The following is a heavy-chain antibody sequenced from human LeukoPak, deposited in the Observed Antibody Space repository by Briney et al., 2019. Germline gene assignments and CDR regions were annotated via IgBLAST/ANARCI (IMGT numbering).Heavy chain of an antibody. J-gene: IGHJ4*02. CDR2: IYYSGST. CDR1: GGSVSSGSYY. V-gene: IGHV4-61*01. Sequence: SETLSLTCTVSGGSVSSGSYYWSWIRQPPGKGLEWIGYIYYSGSTNYNPSLKSRVTISVDTSKNQFSLKLSSVTAADTAVYYCAGRANTAPPYCFDYWGKGTLVTVSS. CDR3: AGRANTAPPYCFDY. D-gene: IGHD5-18*01.